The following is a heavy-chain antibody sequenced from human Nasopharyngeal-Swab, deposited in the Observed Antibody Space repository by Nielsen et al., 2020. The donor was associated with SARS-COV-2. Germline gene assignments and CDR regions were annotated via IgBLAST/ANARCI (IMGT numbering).Heavy chain of an antibody. J-gene: IGHJ6*02. CDR3: ARAVRGVIITSGYYYGMDV. V-gene: IGHV4-59*13. D-gene: IGHD3-10*01. CDR1: GGSISSYY. CDR2: IYYSGST. Sequence: SETLSLTCTVSGGSISSYYWSWIRQPPGKGLEWIGYIYYSGSTNYNPSLKSRVTISVDTPKNQFSLKLSSVTAADTAVYYCARAVRGVIITSGYYYGMDVWGQGTTVTVSS.